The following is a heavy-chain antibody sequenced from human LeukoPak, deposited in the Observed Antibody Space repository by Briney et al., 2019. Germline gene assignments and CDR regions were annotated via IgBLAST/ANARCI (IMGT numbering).Heavy chain of an antibody. V-gene: IGHV1-2*02. CDR2: IDPNTGGT. CDR1: GYTFTDYY. CDR3: ARGGPTYYGLGSPDF. Sequence: EAPVKVSCKASGYTFTDYYMHWVRQAPGHSLEWMGWIDPNTGGTNSAQKFKGRVTMTRDTSISTAYMVLSRLKSDDTAIYYCARGGPTYYGLGSPDFWGQGTLVTVSS. D-gene: IGHD3-10*01. J-gene: IGHJ4*02.